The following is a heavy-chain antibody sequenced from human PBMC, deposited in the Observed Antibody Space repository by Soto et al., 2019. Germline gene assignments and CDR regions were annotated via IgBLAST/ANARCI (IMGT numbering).Heavy chain of an antibody. Sequence: PGESLKISCKGSGYSFTSYWISWVRQMPGKGLEWMGRIDPSDSYTNYSPSFQGHVTISADKSISTAYLQWSSLKASDTAMYYCAREWELDYYYYGMDVWGQGTTVTVSS. V-gene: IGHV5-10-1*01. J-gene: IGHJ6*02. D-gene: IGHD1-26*01. CDR1: GYSFTSYW. CDR3: AREWELDYYYYGMDV. CDR2: IDPSDSYT.